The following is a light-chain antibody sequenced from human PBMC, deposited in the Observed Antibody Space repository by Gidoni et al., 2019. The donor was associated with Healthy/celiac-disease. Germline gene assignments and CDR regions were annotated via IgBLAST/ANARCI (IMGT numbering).Light chain of an antibody. V-gene: IGKV1-33*01. J-gene: IGKJ2*02. CDR2: DAS. Sequence: DIQMTQSPSSLYASVGDRVTITCQASQDISNYLNWYQQKPGKAPKFLIYDASKLETGVQSRFSGSGSGTDFTFTSSSLQPEDVATYYCQQYDSFPRTFGQGTKLDLK. CDR3: QQYDSFPRT. CDR1: QDISNY.